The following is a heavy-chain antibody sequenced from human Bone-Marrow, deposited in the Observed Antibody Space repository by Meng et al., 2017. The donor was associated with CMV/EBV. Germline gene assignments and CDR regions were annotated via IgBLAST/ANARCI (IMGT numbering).Heavy chain of an antibody. CDR3: ARGKENVLRFLEWTPGSYYYGMDV. Sequence: GVSVKVSCKASGYTFTSYGISWVRQAPGQGLEWMGWISAYNGNTNYAQKLQGRVTMTTDTSTSTAYMELRSLRSDDTAVYYCARGKENVLRFLEWTPGSYYYGMDVWGQGTTVTVSS. D-gene: IGHD3-3*01. J-gene: IGHJ6*02. CDR2: ISAYNGNT. CDR1: GYTFTSYG. V-gene: IGHV1-18*01.